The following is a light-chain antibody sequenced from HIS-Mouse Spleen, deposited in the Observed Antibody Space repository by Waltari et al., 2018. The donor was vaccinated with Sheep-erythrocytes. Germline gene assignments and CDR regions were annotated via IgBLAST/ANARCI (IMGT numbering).Light chain of an antibody. V-gene: IGLV2-11*01. CDR3: CSYAGSYNHV. Sequence: QSALPQPRSVSGSPGQSVTISCTGNSSDVGGDNYVSWYQQHPGNAPKLMIYDVSKRPSGVPDRFSGSKSGNTASLTISGLQAEDEADYYCCSYAGSYNHVFATGTKVTVL. J-gene: IGLJ1*01. CDR2: DVS. CDR1: SSDVGGDNY.